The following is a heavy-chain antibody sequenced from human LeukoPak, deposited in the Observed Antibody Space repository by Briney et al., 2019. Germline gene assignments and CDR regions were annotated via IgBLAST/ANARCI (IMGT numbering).Heavy chain of an antibody. V-gene: IGHV3-53*05. CDR1: GILVSDNY. Sequence: GGSLRLSCAASGILVSDNYMSWVRQAPGEGLEWVSVLYSDRTTYYGDSVKGRFTISRDNSKNTLYLQMNSLRAEDTAVYYCARACLGYSSGWYCHDYWGQGTLVTVSS. CDR2: LYSDRTT. J-gene: IGHJ4*02. CDR3: ARACLGYSSGWYCHDY. D-gene: IGHD6-19*01.